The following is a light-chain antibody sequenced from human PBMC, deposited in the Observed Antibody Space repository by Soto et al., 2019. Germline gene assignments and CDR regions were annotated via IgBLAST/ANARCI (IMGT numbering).Light chain of an antibody. Sequence: EIVLTQSPATLSLSPGERATLSCRASQSVSSYLAWYQQKPGQAPRLLIYDASNRATAIPARFSGSGSGTDFTLTIRSLEPEDFAVYYCQQRSNWPLLTFGGGTKVEIK. CDR3: QQRSNWPLLT. CDR1: QSVSSY. V-gene: IGKV3-11*01. J-gene: IGKJ4*01. CDR2: DAS.